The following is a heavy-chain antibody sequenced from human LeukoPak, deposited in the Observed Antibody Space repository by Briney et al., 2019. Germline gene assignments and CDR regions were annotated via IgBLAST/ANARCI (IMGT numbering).Heavy chain of an antibody. J-gene: IGHJ5*02. CDR2: ISGSDGSA. D-gene: IGHD6-13*01. V-gene: IGHV3-23*01. CDR1: GFTFSSYA. CDR3: AKGAAAAGNSWFDP. Sequence: GGSLRLSCAASGFTFSSYAMSWVRQALGKGLEWVSTISGSDGSAYYADSVKGRFTISRDNSKNTLYLQMNSLRAEDTAVYYCAKGAAAAGNSWFDPWGQGTLVTVSS.